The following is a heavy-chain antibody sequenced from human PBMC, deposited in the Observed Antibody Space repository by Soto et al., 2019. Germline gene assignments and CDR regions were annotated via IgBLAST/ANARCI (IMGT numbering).Heavy chain of an antibody. CDR3: ARDRAGSAYNHDAFDI. J-gene: IGHJ3*02. D-gene: IGHD3-10*01. CDR2: INPSGVRT. CDR1: GDTLNDYY. V-gene: IGHV1-46*02. Sequence: QVQMVQSGAEVKKPGASVKVSCKASGDTLNDYYLHWVRQAPGQGLEWMGIINPSGVRTTYAQKFQGRVNMTRDTSTSTVCMELTSLRSEDTAVYYCARDRAGSAYNHDAFDIWGQGTMVTVSS.